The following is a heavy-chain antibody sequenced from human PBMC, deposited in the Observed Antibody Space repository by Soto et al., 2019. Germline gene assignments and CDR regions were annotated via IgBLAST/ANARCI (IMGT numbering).Heavy chain of an antibody. V-gene: IGHV4-4*07. Sequence: QVQLQESGPGLVKPSETLSLTCSVSGGSLSKHYWSWIRQPAGKGLEWIGRISTSGHVVSKVSLRSRLTMSVDTSKNHFSLKLTSVTAADTAVYYCARDNYDFWSLYPLAFDYWGQGALVTVSS. CDR2: ISTSGHV. D-gene: IGHD3-3*01. CDR3: ARDNYDFWSLYPLAFDY. CDR1: GGSLSKHY. J-gene: IGHJ4*02.